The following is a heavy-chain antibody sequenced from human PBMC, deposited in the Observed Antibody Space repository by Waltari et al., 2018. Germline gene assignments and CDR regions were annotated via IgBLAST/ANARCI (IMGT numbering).Heavy chain of an antibody. CDR2: IYYSGST. J-gene: IGHJ4*02. V-gene: IGHV4-39*07. Sequence: QLQLQESGPGLVKPSETLSLTCTVSGGSISSSSYYWGWIRQPPGKGLEWIGSIYYSGSTYYNPSLKSRVTISVDTSKNQFSLKLSSVTAADTAVYYCVRDRCSGGSCYGDFDYWGQGTLVTVSS. D-gene: IGHD2-15*01. CDR3: VRDRCSGGSCYGDFDY. CDR1: GGSISSSSYY.